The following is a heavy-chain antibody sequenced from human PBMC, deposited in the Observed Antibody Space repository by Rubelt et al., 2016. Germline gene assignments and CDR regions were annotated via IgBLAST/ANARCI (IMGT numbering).Heavy chain of an antibody. CDR3: ARVGGYDYNDYYYGMDV. CDR2: ISAYSGNK. CDR1: GYTFTSYG. J-gene: IGHJ6*02. Sequence: QVQLVQSGAEVKKPGASVKVSCKASGYTFTSYGISWVRQAPGQGLEWMGWISAYSGNKNYAQKLQGRVTMTTDTSTRTAYMELRSRGSDDTAVYYCARVGGYDYNDYYYGMDVWGQGTTVTVSS. V-gene: IGHV1-18*01. D-gene: IGHD5-12*01.